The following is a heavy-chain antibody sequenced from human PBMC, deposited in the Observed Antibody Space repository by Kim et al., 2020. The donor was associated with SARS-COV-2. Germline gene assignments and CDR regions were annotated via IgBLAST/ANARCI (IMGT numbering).Heavy chain of an antibody. CDR1: GFTFGDYA. V-gene: IGHV3-9*01. CDR2: ISWNSGSI. J-gene: IGHJ3*02. D-gene: IGHD3-10*01. CDR3: AKGFDGSGSYPGDAFDI. Sequence: GGSLRLSCAASGFTFGDYAMHWVRQAPGKGLEWVSGISWNSGSIGYADSVKGRFTISRDNAKNSLYLQMNSLRAEDTALYYCAKGFDGSGSYPGDAFDIWGQGTMVTVSS.